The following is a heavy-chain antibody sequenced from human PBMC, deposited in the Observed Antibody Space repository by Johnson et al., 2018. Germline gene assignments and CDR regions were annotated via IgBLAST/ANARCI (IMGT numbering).Heavy chain of an antibody. V-gene: IGHV1-69*12. Sequence: QVQLVQSGAEVKKPGSSVKVSCKASGGTFSSYAISWVRQAPGQGLEWMGGIIPIFGTANYAQKFQGRVTITADESTSTAYMELSSLRSEDTAVYYCAKDRDYGDYADYYGRDVWGQGTTVTVSS. CDR2: IIPIFGTA. D-gene: IGHD4-17*01. J-gene: IGHJ6*02. CDR1: GGTFSSYA. CDR3: AKDRDYGDYADYYGRDV.